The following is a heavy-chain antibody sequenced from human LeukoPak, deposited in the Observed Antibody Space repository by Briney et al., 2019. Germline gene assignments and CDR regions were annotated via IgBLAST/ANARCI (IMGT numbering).Heavy chain of an antibody. J-gene: IGHJ3*02. CDR1: GGSFSGYY. CDR3: ARERLNVLLWFGENDAFDI. D-gene: IGHD3-10*01. V-gene: IGHV4-4*07. Sequence: PSETLSLTCAVYGGSFSGYYWSWIRQPAGKGLEWIGRIYTSGSTNYNPSLKSRVTMSVDTSKNQFSLKLSSVTAADTAVYYCARERLNVLLWFGENDAFDIWGQGTMVTVSS. CDR2: IYTSGST.